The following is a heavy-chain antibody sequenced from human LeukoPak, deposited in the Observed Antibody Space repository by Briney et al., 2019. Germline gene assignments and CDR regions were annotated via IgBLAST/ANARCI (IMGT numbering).Heavy chain of an antibody. D-gene: IGHD6-19*01. J-gene: IGHJ4*02. CDR2: IYYSGST. CDR1: GGSISSSSYY. V-gene: IGHV4-39*01. CDR3: VETEGRSSGWYEIRKFDY. Sequence: SETLSLTCTVSGGSISSSSYYWGWIRQPPGKGLEWIGSIYYSGSTYYNPSLKSRVTISVDTSKNQFSLKLSSVTAADTAVYYCVETEGRSSGWYEIRKFDYWGQGTLVTVSS.